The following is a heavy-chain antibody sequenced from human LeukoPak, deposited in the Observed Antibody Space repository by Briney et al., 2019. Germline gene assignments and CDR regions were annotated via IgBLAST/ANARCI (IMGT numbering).Heavy chain of an antibody. Sequence: ASVKVSCKASGYTFTSYYMHWVRQAPGQGLEWMGWINPNSGGTNYAQKFQGRVTMTRDTSISTAYMELSRLRSDDTAVYYCAKSAGYSSGWYSPTNHNWFDPWGQGTLVTVSS. J-gene: IGHJ5*02. V-gene: IGHV1-2*02. D-gene: IGHD6-19*01. CDR3: AKSAGYSSGWYSPTNHNWFDP. CDR2: INPNSGGT. CDR1: GYTFTSYY.